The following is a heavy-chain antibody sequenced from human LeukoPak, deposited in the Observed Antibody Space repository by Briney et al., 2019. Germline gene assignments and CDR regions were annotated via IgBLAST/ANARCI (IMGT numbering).Heavy chain of an antibody. Sequence: PSETLSLTCTVSGGSINSSSYYWGWIRQPPGKGLEWIGSIYYSGSTYYNPSLKSRVTISVDTSKNQFSLKLSSVTAADTAVYYCARDLQQLVENWFDPWGQGTLVTVSS. CDR1: GGSINSSSYY. D-gene: IGHD6-13*01. J-gene: IGHJ5*02. CDR3: ARDLQQLVENWFDP. V-gene: IGHV4-39*07. CDR2: IYYSGST.